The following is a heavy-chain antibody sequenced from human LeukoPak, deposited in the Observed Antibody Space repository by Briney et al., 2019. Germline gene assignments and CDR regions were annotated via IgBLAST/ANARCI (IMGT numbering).Heavy chain of an antibody. Sequence: DPSETLPLTSAISRDSASTTRLPGSWFRQSPSRGLVWVGRTSYTSHWDTVYAASVKSRISISPYTSNNQFSLQLRSVSPDDTAVYYYASERYTTSRGSAWNYHYYGLGAWGQGATVTVSS. CDR2: TSYTSHWDT. CDR1: RDSASTTRLP. D-gene: IGHD6-19*01. V-gene: IGHV6-1*01. J-gene: IGHJ6*01. CDR3: ASERYTTSRGSAWNYHYYGLGA.